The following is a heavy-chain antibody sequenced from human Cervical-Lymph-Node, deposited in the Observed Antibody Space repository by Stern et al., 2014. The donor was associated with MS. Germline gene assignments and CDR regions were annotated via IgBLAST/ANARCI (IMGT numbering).Heavy chain of an antibody. CDR2: ISYDGSNK. CDR1: GFTFSIHA. V-gene: IGHV3-30-3*01. J-gene: IGHJ6*02. Sequence: QVQLVESGGGVVQPGRSLRLSCAASGFTFSIHAMHWVRQAPGKGLEWVAVISYDGSNKYYADSVKGRLTISRDNSKNTLYLQMNSLRAEDTAVYYWAGGNWNEGFPRYYYYGMDVWGQGTTVTVSS. D-gene: IGHD1-1*01. CDR3: AGGNWNEGFPRYYYYGMDV.